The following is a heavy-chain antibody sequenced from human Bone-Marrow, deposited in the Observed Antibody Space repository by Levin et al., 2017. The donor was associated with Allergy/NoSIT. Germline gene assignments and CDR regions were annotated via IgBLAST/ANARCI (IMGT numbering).Heavy chain of an antibody. J-gene: IGHJ3*02. CDR3: VGENYYDSSGSDAFDI. D-gene: IGHD3-22*01. CDR2: IYTSGST. CDR1: GGSIRSYY. V-gene: IGHV4-4*07. Sequence: SQTLSLTCTVSGGSIRSYYWSWIRQPAGKGLEWIGRIYTSGSTNYNPSLKSRVTMSVDTSKNQFSLKLSSVTAADTAVYYCVGENYYDSSGSDAFDIWGQGTMVTVSS.